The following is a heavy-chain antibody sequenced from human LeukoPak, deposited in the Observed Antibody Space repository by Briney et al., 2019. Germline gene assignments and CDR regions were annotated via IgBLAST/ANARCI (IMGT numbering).Heavy chain of an antibody. J-gene: IGHJ5*02. CDR3: ARGRAWFDH. V-gene: IGHV5-51*01. Sequence: GESLKISCKGSGYSFTSYWIGWVRQMPGKGLEWMGIIYPADSDTIYNPSFQGQVTISADKSISTAYLQWTSLKASDSAMYYCARGRAWFDHWGQGSQVTVSS. CDR2: IYPADSDT. D-gene: IGHD1-26*01. CDR1: GYSFTSYW.